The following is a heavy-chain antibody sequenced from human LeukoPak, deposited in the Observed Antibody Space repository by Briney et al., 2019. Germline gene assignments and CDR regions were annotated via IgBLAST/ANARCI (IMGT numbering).Heavy chain of an antibody. CDR1: GGSISSSNW. D-gene: IGHD3-10*01. Sequence: SETLSLTCAVSGGSISSSNWWSWVRQPPGKGLEWIGYIYYSGSTAYNPSLKSRLTISLDTSKNQFSLKLNSVTAADTAVYYCARGRSGHGGLDYWGQGTLVTVSS. J-gene: IGHJ4*02. CDR2: IYYSGST. V-gene: IGHV4-4*02. CDR3: ARGRSGHGGLDY.